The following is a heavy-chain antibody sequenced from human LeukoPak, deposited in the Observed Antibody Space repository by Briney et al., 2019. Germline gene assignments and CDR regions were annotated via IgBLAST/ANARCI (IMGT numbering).Heavy chain of an antibody. CDR1: GDSVSSNSGA. Sequence: SQTLSLTCAISGDSVSSNSGAWNWIRQSPSRGLEWLGRTYYRSKWYYDYAVSVKSRITVNPDTSKNQFSLQLNSVTPEDMAIYYCASRYMDVWGKGTTVTVSS. CDR3: ASRYMDV. J-gene: IGHJ6*03. CDR2: TYYRSKWYY. V-gene: IGHV6-1*01.